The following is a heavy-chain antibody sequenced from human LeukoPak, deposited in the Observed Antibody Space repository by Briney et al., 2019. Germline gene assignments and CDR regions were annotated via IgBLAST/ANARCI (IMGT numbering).Heavy chain of an antibody. Sequence: SETLSLTCTVSGGSISSGTYYWSWIRQPAGKGLECIGRIQTSGSTNYNPSLKSRVTISVDTSKDQFSLKLSSVTAADTAVYYCARTPPGYSSSWYPLDWSQGTLVTVSS. D-gene: IGHD6-13*01. V-gene: IGHV4-61*02. CDR1: GGSISSGTYY. CDR3: ARTPPGYSSSWYPLD. J-gene: IGHJ4*02. CDR2: IQTSGST.